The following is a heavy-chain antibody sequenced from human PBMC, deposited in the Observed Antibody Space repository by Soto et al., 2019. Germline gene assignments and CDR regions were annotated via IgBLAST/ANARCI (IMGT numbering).Heavy chain of an antibody. D-gene: IGHD1-26*01. CDR1: GFTFSDAE. CDR2: INFDGSNI. J-gene: IGHJ5*02. V-gene: IGHV3-48*03. CDR3: VRLAYVVGRHRIA. Sequence: EVHLVESGGGLVQAGGSLRLSCAASGFTFSDAEMNWVRQTPGRGLEWISYINFDGSNIQYADSVRGRFTISRDNAENTLYLQMNGLRVEDTAVYYCVRLAYVVGRHRIAWGQGTLVTASS.